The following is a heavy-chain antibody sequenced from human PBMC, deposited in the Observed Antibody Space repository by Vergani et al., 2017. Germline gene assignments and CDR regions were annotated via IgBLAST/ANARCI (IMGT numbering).Heavy chain of an antibody. D-gene: IGHD3-10*01. CDR2: IFSNDEK. J-gene: IGHJ4*02. CDR1: GFSLSNARMG. Sequence: QVTLKESGPVLVKPTETLTLTCTVSGFSLSNARMGVSWIRQPPGKALEWLAHIFSNDEKSYSTSLKSRLTISKDTSKSQVVLTMTNMDPVDTATYYCARLWFGELFPCFDYWGQGTLLTVSS. CDR3: ARLWFGELFPCFDY. V-gene: IGHV2-26*01.